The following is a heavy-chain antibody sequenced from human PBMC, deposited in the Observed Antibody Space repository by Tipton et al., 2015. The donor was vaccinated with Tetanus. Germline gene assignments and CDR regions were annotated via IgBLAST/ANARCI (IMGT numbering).Heavy chain of an antibody. D-gene: IGHD2-21*01. CDR2: MSYDGSDK. CDR1: GFTFNGYG. J-gene: IGHJ6*02. CDR3: AKTLLQVWSPYKYFAMDV. Sequence: SGFTFNGYGMHWVRQAPGKGLEWVALMSYDGSDKFYADSVKGRFTISRNNSENTLSLQMNSLKTEDTAVYYCAKTLLQVWSPYKYFAMDVWGQGTTVAVSS. V-gene: IGHV3-30*18.